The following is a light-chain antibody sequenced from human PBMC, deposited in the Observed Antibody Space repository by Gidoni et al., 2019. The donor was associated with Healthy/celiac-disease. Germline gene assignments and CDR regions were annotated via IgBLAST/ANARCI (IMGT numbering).Light chain of an antibody. V-gene: IGLV3-1*01. Sequence: SYELTQPTPVTVFPGQTASITSSGYNLGDNYACWYQQKPSQSAVLGIYQESERPSGIPERFSGSNSGNTATLTISGTQAMDEADYYCQAWDSSIVFGGGTKLSVL. CDR1: NLGDNY. J-gene: IGLJ2*01. CDR3: QAWDSSIV. CDR2: QES.